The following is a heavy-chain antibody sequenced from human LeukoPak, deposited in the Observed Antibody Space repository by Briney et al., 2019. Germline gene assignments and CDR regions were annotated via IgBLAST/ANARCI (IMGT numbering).Heavy chain of an antibody. CDR2: IYYSGST. CDR3: ARKRLAVAGTFDY. CDR1: GVSVSSYY. Sequence: SETLSLTCTVSGVSVSSYYWNWIRQPPGKGLEWIGYIYYSGSTNYNPSLKSRVTISIDTSKNQFSLKLNSVTAADTAVYYCARKRLAVAGTFDYWGQGTLVTVSS. V-gene: IGHV4-59*02. J-gene: IGHJ4*02. D-gene: IGHD6-19*01.